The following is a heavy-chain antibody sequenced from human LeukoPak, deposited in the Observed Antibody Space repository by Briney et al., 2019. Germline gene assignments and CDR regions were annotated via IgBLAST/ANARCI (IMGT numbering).Heavy chain of an antibody. CDR3: ARDGVVVAPFYYYYGMDV. Sequence: GASVKVSCKASGYTFTGYYMHWVRQAPGQGLEWMGWINPNSGGTNYAQNFQGRVTMTRDTSISTAYMELSRLRSDDTAVYYCARDGVVVAPFYYYYGMDVWGQGTTVTVSS. CDR2: INPNSGGT. J-gene: IGHJ6*02. CDR1: GYTFTGYY. D-gene: IGHD2-15*01. V-gene: IGHV1-2*02.